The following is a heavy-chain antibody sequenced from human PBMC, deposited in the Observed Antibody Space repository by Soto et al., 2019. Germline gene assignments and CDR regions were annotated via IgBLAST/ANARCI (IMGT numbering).Heavy chain of an antibody. D-gene: IGHD3-10*01. J-gene: IGHJ2*01. CDR2: IYYSGST. V-gene: IGHV4-59*08. Sequence: QVQLQESGPGLVKPSETLSLTCTVSGGSISSYYWSWIRQPPGKGLEWIGYIYYSGSTNYNPSLKSRVTISVDTSKNQFSLKLSSVTAADTAVYYCASLRRRGITMVRGKPRNWYFDLWGRGTLVTVSS. CDR3: ASLRRRGITMVRGKPRNWYFDL. CDR1: GGSISSYY.